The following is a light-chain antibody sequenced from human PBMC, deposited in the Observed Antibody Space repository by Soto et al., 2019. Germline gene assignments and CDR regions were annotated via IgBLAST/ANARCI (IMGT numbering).Light chain of an antibody. Sequence: DIQLTQSPSFLSASIGDRVTITCLASQDISAYLAWYQQKPGKAPNLLIYGASTLQSGVPSRFSGSGSGTEFTLTISSLQPEDFATYYCQQFNSYPRTFGQGTRLEI. CDR3: QQFNSYPRT. CDR1: QDISAY. V-gene: IGKV1-9*01. CDR2: GAS. J-gene: IGKJ5*01.